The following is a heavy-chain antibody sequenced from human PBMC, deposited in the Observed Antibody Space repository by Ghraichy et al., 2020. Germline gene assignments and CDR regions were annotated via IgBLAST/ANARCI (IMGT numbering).Heavy chain of an antibody. Sequence: GGSLRLSCAASGFTFSSYAMSWVRQAPGKGLEWVSAISGSGGSTYYADSVKGRFTISRDNSKNTLYLQMNSLRAEDTAVYYCAKISKMATITYYFDYWGQGTLVTVSS. V-gene: IGHV3-23*01. J-gene: IGHJ4*02. D-gene: IGHD5-24*01. CDR1: GFTFSSYA. CDR3: AKISKMATITYYFDY. CDR2: ISGSGGST.